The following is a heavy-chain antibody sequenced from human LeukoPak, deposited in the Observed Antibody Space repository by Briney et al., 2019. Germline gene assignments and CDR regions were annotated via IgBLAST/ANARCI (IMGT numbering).Heavy chain of an antibody. Sequence: GGSLRLSCAASGFTFSNYWMHWVRQAPGKGLVWVSRINSDGINTSYADSVKGRFTISRDNAKKSLYLQMNSLGPEDTALYYCVRWGGYYYDPGSYSTRHFDLWGRGTLVTVSS. J-gene: IGHJ2*01. CDR2: INSDGINT. CDR3: VRWGGYYYDPGSYSTRHFDL. V-gene: IGHV3-74*01. D-gene: IGHD3-10*01. CDR1: GFTFSNYW.